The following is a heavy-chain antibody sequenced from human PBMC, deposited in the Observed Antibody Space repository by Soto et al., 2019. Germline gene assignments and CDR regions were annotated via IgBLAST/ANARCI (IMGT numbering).Heavy chain of an antibody. CDR2: ISYDGSNK. J-gene: IGHJ4*02. CDR3: AKPLIRVEMATINFDY. Sequence: QVQLVESEGGVVQPGRSLRLSCAASGFTFSSYGMHWVRQAPGKGLEWVAVISYDGSNKYYADSVKGRFTISRDNSKNTLYLQMNSLRAEDTAVYYCAKPLIRVEMATINFDYWGQGTLVTVSS. CDR1: GFTFSSYG. V-gene: IGHV3-30*18. D-gene: IGHD5-12*01.